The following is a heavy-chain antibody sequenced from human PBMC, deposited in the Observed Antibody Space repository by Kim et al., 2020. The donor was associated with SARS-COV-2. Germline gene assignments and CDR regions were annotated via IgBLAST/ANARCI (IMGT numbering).Heavy chain of an antibody. CDR1: GGSISSSSFY. CDR3: AGQIKTGGQANWLDP. Sequence: SETLSLTCTVSGGSISSSSFYWAWIRQPPGKGLEWIGSINYSGITFYKPSLKSRVTASVDTSKNQFSLKLTSVTAADTAVYYCAGQIKTGGQANWLDPWGQGTLVTVSS. V-gene: IGHV4-39*01. D-gene: IGHD2-8*02. J-gene: IGHJ5*02. CDR2: INYSGIT.